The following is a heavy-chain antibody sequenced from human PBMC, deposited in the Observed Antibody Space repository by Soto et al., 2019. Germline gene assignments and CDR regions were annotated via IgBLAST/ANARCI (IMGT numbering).Heavy chain of an antibody. CDR3: ARGRYCSSTSCYPRYYFDY. D-gene: IGHD2-2*01. CDR2: INHSGST. J-gene: IGHJ4*02. V-gene: IGHV4-34*01. CDR1: GGSFSGYY. Sequence: QVQLQQWGAGLLKPSETLSLTCAVYGGSFSGYYWSWIRQPPGKGLEWIGEINHSGSTNYNPSLKSRVPISVDTSKNQFSLKLSSVTAADTAVYYCARGRYCSSTSCYPRYYFDYWGQGTLVTVSS.